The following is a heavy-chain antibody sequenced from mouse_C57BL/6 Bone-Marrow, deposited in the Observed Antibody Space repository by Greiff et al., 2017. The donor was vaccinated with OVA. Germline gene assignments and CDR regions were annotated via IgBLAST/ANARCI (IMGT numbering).Heavy chain of an antibody. J-gene: IGHJ2*01. CDR1: GFNIKNTY. Sequence: EVQLQQSVAELVRPGASVKLSCTASGFNIKNTYMPWVKQRPEQGLEWIGRIDPANGNTKYAPKFQGKATITADTSSNTAYLQLSSLTSEDTAIYYCARGSGTRRVYYFDYWGQGTTLTVSS. V-gene: IGHV14-3*01. D-gene: IGHD4-1*01. CDR2: IDPANGNT. CDR3: ARGSGTRRVYYFDY.